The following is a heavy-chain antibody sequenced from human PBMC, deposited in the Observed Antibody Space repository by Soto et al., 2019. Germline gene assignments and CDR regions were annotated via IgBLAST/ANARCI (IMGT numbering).Heavy chain of an antibody. Sequence: QVLLQESGPGLVKPSQTLSLTCTVSGGSISAGDYYWSWIRQPPGKGLEWIGYIYFSGSTYYNPSLKSRVTISVDTSKNQFFLNLSSVTAADTAVYYCARVEVDIVFDYWGQGTLVTVSS. CDR3: ARVEVDIVFDY. D-gene: IGHD2-15*01. V-gene: IGHV4-30-4*01. CDR1: GGSISAGDYY. J-gene: IGHJ4*02. CDR2: IYFSGST.